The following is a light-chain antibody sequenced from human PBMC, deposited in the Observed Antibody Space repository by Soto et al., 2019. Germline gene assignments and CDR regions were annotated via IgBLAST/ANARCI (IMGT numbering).Light chain of an antibody. Sequence: EIVMTQSPATLSVSPGKRVTFSCRASQTVSRNVAWYQQRPGQAPRLLIFDALRRATGIPDRFSGSGSGTAFTLTISILQSEDFAVYYCQQYNTWPPFTFGQGTKVEIK. J-gene: IGKJ2*01. CDR3: QQYNTWPPFT. V-gene: IGKV3D-15*03. CDR1: QTVSRN. CDR2: DAL.